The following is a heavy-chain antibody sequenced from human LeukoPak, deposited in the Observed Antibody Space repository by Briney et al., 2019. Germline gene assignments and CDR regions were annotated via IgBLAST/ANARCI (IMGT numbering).Heavy chain of an antibody. Sequence: PGGSLRLSCAASGFTFSSYAMHWVRQAPGKGLEWVAVISYDGSNKYYADSVKGRFTISRDNAKNSLYLQMNSLRVEDTAVYYCAKSFSVHLFDAAQFDYWGQGTLVTVSS. CDR1: GFTFSSYA. CDR2: ISYDGSNK. J-gene: IGHJ4*02. CDR3: AKSFSVHLFDAAQFDY. D-gene: IGHD6-25*01. V-gene: IGHV3-30*04.